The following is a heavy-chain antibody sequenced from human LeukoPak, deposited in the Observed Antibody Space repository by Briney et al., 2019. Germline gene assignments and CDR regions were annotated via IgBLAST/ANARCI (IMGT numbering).Heavy chain of an antibody. Sequence: PGGSLRLSCAASGFTFSSYAMSWVRQAPGKGLEWVSVISGIGGSTYYADSVKGRFTISRDNSKNTLYLQMNSLRAEDTAVYYCAKDSSGWYYFDYWGQGTLVTVSS. CDR2: ISGIGGST. CDR1: GFTFSSYA. J-gene: IGHJ4*02. D-gene: IGHD6-19*01. CDR3: AKDSSGWYYFDY. V-gene: IGHV3-23*01.